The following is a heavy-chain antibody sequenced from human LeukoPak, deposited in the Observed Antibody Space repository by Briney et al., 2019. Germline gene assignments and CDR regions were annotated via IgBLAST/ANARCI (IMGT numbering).Heavy chain of an antibody. CDR2: ISGSGGST. CDR3: AKIPRLTSYFDY. Sequence: GGSLRLSCAASGFTFSSYAMSWVRQAPGKGLEWVSGISGSGGSTYYADSVKGRFTISRDNSKNTLYLQMNSLRAEDMAVYYCAKIPRLTSYFDYWGQGTLVTVSS. V-gene: IGHV3-23*01. CDR1: GFTFSSYA. J-gene: IGHJ4*02. D-gene: IGHD3-3*01.